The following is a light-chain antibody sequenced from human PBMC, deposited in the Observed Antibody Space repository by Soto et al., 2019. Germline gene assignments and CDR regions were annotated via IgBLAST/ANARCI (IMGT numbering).Light chain of an antibody. CDR3: QQYSSWPPLT. Sequence: EIVLTQSPATLYVSPGKRATLSCRASQSISSDLAWYQQRPCQAPRRLIYGASTRATGIPARFSGSRSGTEFTLTISSLQSEDFAVYYCQQYSSWPPLTFGGGTKVVIK. J-gene: IGKJ4*01. V-gene: IGKV3-15*01. CDR1: QSISSD. CDR2: GAS.